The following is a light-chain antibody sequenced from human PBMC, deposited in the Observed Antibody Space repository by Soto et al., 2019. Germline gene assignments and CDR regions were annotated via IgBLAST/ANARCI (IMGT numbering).Light chain of an antibody. CDR1: SANIGAGYD. V-gene: IGLV1-40*01. CDR2: GNS. J-gene: IGLJ2*01. Sequence: QCVLTQPPSVSGAPGQRVTISCTGSSANIGAGYDVHWYQQLPGTAPKLLIYGNSNRPSGVPDRFSGSKSGTSASLAITGLQAEDEADYYCQSYDSSRSGSNVVFGGGTKLTVL. CDR3: QSYDSSRSGSNVV.